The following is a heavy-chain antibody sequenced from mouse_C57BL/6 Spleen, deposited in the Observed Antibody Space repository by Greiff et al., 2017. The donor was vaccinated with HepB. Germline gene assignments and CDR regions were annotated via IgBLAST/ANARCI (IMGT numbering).Heavy chain of an antibody. Sequence: DVKLQESGPELVKPGDSVKIPCKASGYTFTDYNMDWVKQSHGKSLEWIGDINPNNGGTIYNQKFKGKATLTLDKSSSTAYMELRSLTSEDTAVYYCARGSVDYWGQGTTLTVSS. CDR1: GYTFTDYN. J-gene: IGHJ2*01. CDR3: ARGSVDY. V-gene: IGHV1-18*01. CDR2: INPNNGGT.